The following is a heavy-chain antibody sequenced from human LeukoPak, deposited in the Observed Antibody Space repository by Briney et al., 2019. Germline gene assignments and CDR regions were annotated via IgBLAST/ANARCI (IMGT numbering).Heavy chain of an antibody. CDR1: GYTFTGYY. V-gene: IGHV1-2*02. J-gene: IGHJ6*03. Sequence: ASVKVSCKASGYTFTGYYMHWVRQAPGQGLEWMGWIKPNSGGTNYAQKFQGRVTITRDTSISTAYMELSRLRSDDTAVYYCARAGGDILTGPYYYYMDVWGKGTTVTVSS. CDR3: ARAGGDILTGPYYYYMDV. CDR2: IKPNSGGT. D-gene: IGHD3-9*01.